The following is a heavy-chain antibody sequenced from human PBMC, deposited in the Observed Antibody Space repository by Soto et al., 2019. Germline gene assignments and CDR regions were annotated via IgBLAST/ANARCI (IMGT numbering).Heavy chain of an antibody. J-gene: IGHJ4*02. D-gene: IGHD5-12*01. V-gene: IGHV4-30-2*01. Sequence: QLQLQESGSGLVKPSQTLSLTCAVSGGSISSGGYSWSWIRQPPGKGLEWIGYIYHSGSTYYNPSLKSRITISVARSQNHSSLMLSSVTAADTAVYYCAGGPGVARNYWGQGTLVTVSS. CDR3: AGGPGVARNY. CDR1: GGSISSGGYS. CDR2: IYHSGST.